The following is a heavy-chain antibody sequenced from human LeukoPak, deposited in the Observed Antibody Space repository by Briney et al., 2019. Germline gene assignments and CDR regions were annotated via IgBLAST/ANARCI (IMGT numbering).Heavy chain of an antibody. CDR1: GYTFTSHG. J-gene: IGHJ5*02. D-gene: IGHD5/OR15-5a*01. CDR2: TSTYNGQT. V-gene: IGHV1-18*01. CDR3: ARTGVSGTLLFFHYFDP. Sequence: GASVKVSCRSSGYTFTSHGISWVRQAPGQGLEWMGWTSTYNGQTYYTQKFQGRVIMTTDTSRSTVYLEVRSLRSDDTAVDYCARTGVSGTLLFFHYFDPWGQGTLVTVSS.